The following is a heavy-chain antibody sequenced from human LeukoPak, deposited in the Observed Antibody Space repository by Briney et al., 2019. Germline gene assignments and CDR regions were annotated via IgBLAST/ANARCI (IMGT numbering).Heavy chain of an antibody. D-gene: IGHD3-9*01. Sequence: GGPLRLSCAASGFSLSTFWMHWVRQAPGKGLAWVSRIDYDGITTTYADSVKGRFTISRDNAKNTLYLQMNSLRAEDTAVYYCAGVARDDNWYFDLWGRGTLVTVSS. CDR3: AGVARDDNWYFDL. CDR2: IDYDGITT. J-gene: IGHJ2*01. V-gene: IGHV3-74*01. CDR1: GFSLSTFW.